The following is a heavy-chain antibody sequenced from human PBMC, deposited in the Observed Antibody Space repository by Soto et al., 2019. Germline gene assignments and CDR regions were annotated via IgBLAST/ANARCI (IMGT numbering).Heavy chain of an antibody. Sequence: ETLSLTCTVSGGSISSYYWSWIRQPPGKGLEWVGRIKSKTDGGTTDYAAPVKGRFTISRDDSKNTLYLQMNSLKTEDTAVYYCNTDPVTMIVVVPSSGWGQGTLVTVSS. J-gene: IGHJ4*02. V-gene: IGHV3-15*07. D-gene: IGHD3-22*01. CDR2: IKSKTDGGTT. CDR1: GGSISSYY. CDR3: NTDPVTMIVVVPSSG.